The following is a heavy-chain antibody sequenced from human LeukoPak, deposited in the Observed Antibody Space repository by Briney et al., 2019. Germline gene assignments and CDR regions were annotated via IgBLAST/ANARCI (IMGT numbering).Heavy chain of an antibody. J-gene: IGHJ5*02. CDR1: GYTFTGYY. CDR3: ARVCIAAADNNWFDR. CDR2: INPNSGGT. V-gene: IGHV1-2*02. Sequence: ASVTVSCKASGYTFTGYYMHWVRQAPGQGLEWMGWINPNSGGTNYAQMFQGRVTMTRDTSISTAYMELSRLKSDDTAVYYCARVCIAAADNNWFDRWGEGTLVTVSS. D-gene: IGHD6-13*01.